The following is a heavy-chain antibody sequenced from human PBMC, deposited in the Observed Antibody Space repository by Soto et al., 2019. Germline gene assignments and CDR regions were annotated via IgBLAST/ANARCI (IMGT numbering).Heavy chain of an antibody. J-gene: IGHJ6*02. Sequence: PVGSLRLSCAASGFTFSSYGMHWVRQAPGKGLEWVAVIWYDGSNKYYADSVKGRFTISRDNSKNTLYLQMDSLRAEDTAVYYCARVTGATTSYYYYGMDVWGQGTTVTVS. V-gene: IGHV3-33*01. D-gene: IGHD1-26*01. CDR3: ARVTGATTSYYYYGMDV. CDR1: GFTFSSYG. CDR2: IWYDGSNK.